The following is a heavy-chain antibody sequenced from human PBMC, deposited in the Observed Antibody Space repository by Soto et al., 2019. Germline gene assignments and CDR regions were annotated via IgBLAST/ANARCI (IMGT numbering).Heavy chain of an antibody. J-gene: IGHJ4*02. D-gene: IGHD6-19*01. CDR2: INWNGGST. V-gene: IGHV3-20*01. CDR3: ARGGQWLPLDY. Sequence: EVQLVESGGGVVRPGGSLRLSCAASGLTFDDYGMSWVRQAPGKGLEWVSGINWNGGSTGYADSVKGRFTISRDNAKKSLYLQMNSLSAEETAVYHCARGGQWLPLDYWGQGTLGTVSS. CDR1: GLTFDDYG.